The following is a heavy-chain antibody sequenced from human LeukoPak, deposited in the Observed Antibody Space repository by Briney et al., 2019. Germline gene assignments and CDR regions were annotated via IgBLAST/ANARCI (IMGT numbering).Heavy chain of an antibody. D-gene: IGHD6-19*01. J-gene: IGHJ3*02. CDR1: GGSISSYY. V-gene: IGHV4-59*01. CDR2: IHCSGST. CDR3: ARAGSGSLLMLFDI. Sequence: PSETLSLTCTVSGGSISSYYWSWIRQPPGKGLEWIGYIHCSGSTNYNPSLKSRVTISVDTSKNQFSLKLSSVTAADTAVYYCARAGSGSLLMLFDIWGQGTMVTVSS.